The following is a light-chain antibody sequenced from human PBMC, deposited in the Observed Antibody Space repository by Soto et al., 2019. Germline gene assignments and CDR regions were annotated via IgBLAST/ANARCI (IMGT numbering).Light chain of an antibody. CDR2: ATS. J-gene: IGKJ1*01. CDR3: QQYGSSLWT. Sequence: EIVLTQSPATLSLSPGERASLSCRASQSVSSTYLAWYQQKPGQAPRLLIYATSTRATGIPDRFSGSGSGTDFTLTISRLEPEDFAVYYCQQYGSSLWTFGQGTKVEIK. CDR1: QSVSSTY. V-gene: IGKV3-20*01.